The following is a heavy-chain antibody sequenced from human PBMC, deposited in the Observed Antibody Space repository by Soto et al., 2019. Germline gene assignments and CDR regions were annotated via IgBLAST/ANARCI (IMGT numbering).Heavy chain of an antibody. CDR1: GFTFSTYS. V-gene: IGHV3-21*01. D-gene: IGHD2-15*01. CDR3: ARDSVAAPFDY. Sequence: GGSLRLSCAASGFTFSTYSMNWVRQVPGKGLEWVSYISSSDSYIYYADSVKGRFTISRDNAKNSLYLQMNSLRAEDTAVYYCARDSVAAPFDYWGQGTLVTVS. CDR2: ISSSDSYI. J-gene: IGHJ4*02.